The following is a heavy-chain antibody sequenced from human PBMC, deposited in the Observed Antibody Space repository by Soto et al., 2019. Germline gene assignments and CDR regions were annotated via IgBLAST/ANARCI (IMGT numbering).Heavy chain of an antibody. CDR2: FDPEDGET. J-gene: IGHJ5*02. D-gene: IGHD4-17*01. Sequence: ASVKVSCKVSGYTLTELSMHWVRQAPGKGLEWMGGFDPEDGETIYAQKFQARVTMTEDTVTNTAYMELSSLRSEDTAVYYCATLFYGEEWEWFDPWGQGTLVTVSS. CDR3: ATLFYGEEWEWFDP. V-gene: IGHV1-24*01. CDR1: GYTLTELS.